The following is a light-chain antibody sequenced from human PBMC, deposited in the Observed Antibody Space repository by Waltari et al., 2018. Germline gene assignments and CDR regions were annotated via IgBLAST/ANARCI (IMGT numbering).Light chain of an antibody. V-gene: IGLV1-51*02. CDR1: SSNTQNNY. Sequence: QSVLTPPPSVSAAPGQKVTIPCSGSSSNTQNNYVCLYQQLPGAAPKLLIFENNKRPSGIPARFSGSKSGTSATLGITGLQTGDEADYYCGTWDTSLSAAVFGGGTKLTVL. CDR2: ENN. CDR3: GTWDTSLSAAV. J-gene: IGLJ3*02.